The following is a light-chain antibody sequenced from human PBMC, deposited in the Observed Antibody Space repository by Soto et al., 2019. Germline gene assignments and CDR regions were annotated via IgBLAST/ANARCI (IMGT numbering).Light chain of an antibody. CDR1: QSLLHSDGKTY. CDR3: LQTKQPPLT. Sequence: EIVLTQTPLSLSVTPGQSASISCKSSQSLLHSDGKTYLYWYLQRPGQPPQLLIYEVSNRFSGVPERFSGSGSGEDFTLEISRVEAEDVGLYSCLQTKQPPLTFGHGTKVEVK. J-gene: IGKJ1*01. V-gene: IGKV2D-29*01. CDR2: EVS.